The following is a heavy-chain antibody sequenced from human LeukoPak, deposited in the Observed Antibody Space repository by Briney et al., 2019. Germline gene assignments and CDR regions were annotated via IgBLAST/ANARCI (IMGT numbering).Heavy chain of an antibody. Sequence: ASVKVSCKASGYTFTSYYMHWVRQAPGQGLEWMGIINPSGGSTSYAQKFQGRVTMTRDTSTSTVYMELSSLRSDDTAVYYCARDGDPGAGLGLRYFDWSWGYYYYGMDVWGQGTTVTVSS. J-gene: IGHJ6*02. CDR3: ARDGDPGAGLGLRYFDWSWGYYYYGMDV. D-gene: IGHD3-9*01. CDR1: GYTFTSYY. CDR2: INPSGGST. V-gene: IGHV1-46*01.